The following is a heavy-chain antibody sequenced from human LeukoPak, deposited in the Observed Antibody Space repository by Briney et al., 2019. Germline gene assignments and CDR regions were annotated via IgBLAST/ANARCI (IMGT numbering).Heavy chain of an antibody. Sequence: SVKVSCKASGGTFSSYAITWVRQAPGQGLGWMGGIIPIFGTANYAQKFQGRVTITTDESTSTAYMELSSLRSEDTAVYYCALASVFGVVITFDYWGQGTLVTVSS. J-gene: IGHJ4*02. CDR2: IIPIFGTA. V-gene: IGHV1-69*05. CDR3: ALASVFGVVITFDY. D-gene: IGHD3-3*01. CDR1: GGTFSSYA.